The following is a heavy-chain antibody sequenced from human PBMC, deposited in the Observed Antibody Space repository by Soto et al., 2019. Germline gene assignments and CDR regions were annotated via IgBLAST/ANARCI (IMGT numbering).Heavy chain of an antibody. CDR2: IWDVGSLP. J-gene: IGHJ6*02. D-gene: IGHD5-12*01. V-gene: IGHV3-33*06. Sequence: QVQMVESGGGVVQPGRSLRLSCAASGFSFDNYGMHWVRQAPGRGLEWVAIIWDVGSLPYYAATVKGRFTISRDNSKNTLYLEINSLRAEDTAVYYCANLWGDGYNLGQDYNGMDVCGQGTTVIVSS. CDR1: GFSFDNYG. CDR3: ANLWGDGYNLGQDYNGMDV.